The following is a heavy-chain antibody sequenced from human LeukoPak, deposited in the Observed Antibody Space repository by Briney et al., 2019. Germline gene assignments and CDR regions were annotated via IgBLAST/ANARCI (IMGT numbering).Heavy chain of an antibody. CDR3: ARETLDIVATDAFDI. CDR2: IYYSGST. D-gene: IGHD5-12*01. J-gene: IGHJ3*02. V-gene: IGHV4-59*01. CDR1: GGSISSYY. Sequence: ASETLSLTCTVSGGSISSYYWSWIRQPPGKGLEWIGHIYYSGSTNYNPSLKSRVTISVDTSKNQFSLKLSSVTAADTAVYYCARETLDIVATDAFDIWGQGTMVTVSS.